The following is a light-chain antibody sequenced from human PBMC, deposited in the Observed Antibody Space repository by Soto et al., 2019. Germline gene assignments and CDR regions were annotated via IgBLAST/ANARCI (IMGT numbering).Light chain of an antibody. J-gene: IGKJ5*01. Sequence: EIIMTQSPGTLSVSPGERATLSCRAAQGVTTNFAWYQQKPGQAPRLLIYDASNRATGIPARFSGSGSGTDFTLTISSLEPDDFAVYYCQQRADWPITFGQGTRLEV. CDR2: DAS. CDR3: QQRADWPIT. CDR1: QGVTTN. V-gene: IGKV3-11*01.